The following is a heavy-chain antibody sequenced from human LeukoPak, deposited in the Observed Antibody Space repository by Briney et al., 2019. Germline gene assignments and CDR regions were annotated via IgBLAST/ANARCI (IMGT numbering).Heavy chain of an antibody. V-gene: IGHV3-33*01. CDR3: ARLGSSWSIDY. CDR2: IWCDGSNK. D-gene: IGHD6-13*01. Sequence: GGSLRLSCAASGFTFSNYGIHWVRQAPGKGLEWVAVIWCDGSNKYYANSGKGRFTISRDNSKNPMYLQMNTLRVEDRAVYCCARLGSSWSIDYWGQGTQVTVSS. J-gene: IGHJ4*02. CDR1: GFTFSNYG.